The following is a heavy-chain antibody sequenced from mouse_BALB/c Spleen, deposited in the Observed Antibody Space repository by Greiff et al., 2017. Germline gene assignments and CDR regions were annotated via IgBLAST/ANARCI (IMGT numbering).Heavy chain of an antibody. CDR3: ARRNYGYWYFDV. D-gene: IGHD1-1*01. CDR1: GFSLSTSGMG. Sequence: QVTLKECGPGILQPSQTLSLTCSFSGFSLSTSGMGVSWIRQPSGKGLEWLAHIYWDDDKRYNPSLKSRLTISKDTSRNQVFLKITSVDTADTATYYCARRNYGYWYFDVWGAGTTVTVSS. J-gene: IGHJ1*01. CDR2: IYWDDDK. V-gene: IGHV8-12*01.